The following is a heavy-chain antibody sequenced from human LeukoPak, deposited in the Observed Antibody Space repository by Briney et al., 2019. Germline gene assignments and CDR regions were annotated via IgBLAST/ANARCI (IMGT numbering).Heavy chain of an antibody. CDR1: GFTFSSYG. J-gene: IGHJ4*02. CDR2: ISYDGSNK. Sequence: PGGSLRLPCAASGFTFSSYGMHWVRQAPGKGLEWVAVISYDGSNKYYADSVKGRFTISRDNSKNTLYLQMNSLRAEDTAVYYCAKEDCSSTSCYAGYFDYWGQGTLVTVSS. V-gene: IGHV3-30*18. CDR3: AKEDCSSTSCYAGYFDY. D-gene: IGHD2-2*01.